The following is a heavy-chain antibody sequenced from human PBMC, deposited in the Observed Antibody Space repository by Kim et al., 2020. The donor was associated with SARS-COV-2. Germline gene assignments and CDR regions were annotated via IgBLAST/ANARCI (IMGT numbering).Heavy chain of an antibody. Sequence: GGSLRLSCAASGFTFSNAWMSWVRQAPGKGLEWVGRIKSKTDGGTTDYAAPVKGRFTISRDDSKNTLYLQMNSLKTEDTAVYYCTTVTYYYDSSGYWGDFDYWGQGTLVTVSS. D-gene: IGHD3-22*01. V-gene: IGHV3-15*01. J-gene: IGHJ4*02. CDR3: TTVTYYYDSSGYWGDFDY. CDR2: IKSKTDGGTT. CDR1: GFTFSNAW.